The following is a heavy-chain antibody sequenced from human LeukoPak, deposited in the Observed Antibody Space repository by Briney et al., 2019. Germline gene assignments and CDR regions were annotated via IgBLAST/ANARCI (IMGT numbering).Heavy chain of an antibody. CDR3: ARDWEDSSGYFHFDY. V-gene: IGHV3-21*01. J-gene: IGHJ4*02. CDR2: ISSSNNYI. D-gene: IGHD3-22*01. Sequence: GGSLRLSCAASGFTFSSYSMNWVRQAPGKGLEWVSSISSSNNYIFYADSVKGRFTISRDTAKNSLYLQMNSLRAEDTAVYYCARDWEDSSGYFHFDYWGQGTLVTVSS. CDR1: GFTFSSYS.